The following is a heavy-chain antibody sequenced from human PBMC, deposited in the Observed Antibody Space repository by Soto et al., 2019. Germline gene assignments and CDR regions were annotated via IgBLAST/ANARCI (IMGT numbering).Heavy chain of an antibody. CDR3: LLSLHYCSGGSCYSPGYFDY. D-gene: IGHD2-15*01. CDR1: GFTFSSYG. Sequence: PGGSLRLSCAASGFTFSSYGMHWVRQAPGKGLEWVAVISYDGSNKYYADSVKGRFTISRDNSKNTLYLQMSSLRAEDTDVYYCLLSLHYCSGGSCYSPGYFDYWGQGTLVTVSS. J-gene: IGHJ4*02. CDR2: ISYDGSNK. V-gene: IGHV3-30*03.